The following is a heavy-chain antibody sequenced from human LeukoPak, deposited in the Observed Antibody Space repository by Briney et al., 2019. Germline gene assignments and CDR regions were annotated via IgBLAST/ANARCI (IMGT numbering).Heavy chain of an antibody. CDR3: ARGKGSGSKNKYHGMDV. Sequence: GGSLRLSCAASGFTFSIHNMDWVRQAPGKGLEWVSYISSSGSTIYYADSVKGRFTISRDNAKNSLYLQMNSLRAEDTAVYYCARGKGSGSKNKYHGMDVWGQGTTVTVSS. V-gene: IGHV3-48*04. D-gene: IGHD3-10*01. CDR1: GFTFSIHN. CDR2: ISSSGSTI. J-gene: IGHJ6*02.